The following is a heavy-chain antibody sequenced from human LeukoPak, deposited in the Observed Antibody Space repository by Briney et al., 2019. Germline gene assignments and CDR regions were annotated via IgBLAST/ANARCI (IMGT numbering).Heavy chain of an antibody. CDR2: ISSSSSYI. Sequence: PGGSLRLSCAASGFTFSSYSMNWVRQAPGKGLEWVSSISSSSSYIYYADSVKGRFTISRDNAKNSLYLQMNSLRAEDTAVYYCARDPQYNWNDGPFDAFGIWGQGTMVTVSS. CDR3: ARDPQYNWNDGPFDAFGI. D-gene: IGHD1-1*01. CDR1: GFTFSSYS. J-gene: IGHJ3*02. V-gene: IGHV3-21*01.